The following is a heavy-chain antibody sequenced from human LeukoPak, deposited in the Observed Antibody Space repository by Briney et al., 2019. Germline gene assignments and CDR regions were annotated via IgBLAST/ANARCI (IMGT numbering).Heavy chain of an antibody. CDR2: INHSGST. Sequence: PSETLSLTCAVYGGSFSGYYWSWIRQPPGKGLEWIGEINHSGSTNYNPSLKSRVTISVDTSKNQFSLKLSSVTAADTAVYYCARGRPNYTYYYYYMDVWGKGTTVTVSS. CDR1: GGSFSGYY. J-gene: IGHJ6*03. V-gene: IGHV4-34*01. CDR3: ARGRPNYTYYYYYMDV. D-gene: IGHD2-2*02.